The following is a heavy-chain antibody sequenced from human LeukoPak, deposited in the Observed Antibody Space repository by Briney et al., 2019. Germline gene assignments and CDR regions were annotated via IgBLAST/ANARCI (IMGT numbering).Heavy chain of an antibody. D-gene: IGHD3-22*01. V-gene: IGHV5-51*01. CDR2: IYPGDSDT. CDR1: GYSFTSYW. J-gene: IGHJ4*02. Sequence: GESLKISCKGSGYSFTSYWIGWVRQMPGKGLEWMGIIYPGDSDTRYSPSFQGQVTISADKSISTAYLQWSSLKASDTAMYYCARRFRSYHYDSSGYYLFDYWGQGTLVTVSS. CDR3: ARRFRSYHYDSSGYYLFDY.